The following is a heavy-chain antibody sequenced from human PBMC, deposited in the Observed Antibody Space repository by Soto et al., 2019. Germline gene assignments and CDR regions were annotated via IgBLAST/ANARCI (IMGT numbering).Heavy chain of an antibody. Sequence: SVKVSCKASGGTFSSYAISWVRQAPGQGLEWMGGIIPIFGTANYAQKFQGRVTITADKSTSTAYMELSSLRSEDTAVYYCAGGTIVGATFYYYGMDVWGQGTTVTVSS. D-gene: IGHD1-26*01. CDR3: AGGTIVGATFYYYGMDV. CDR1: GGTFSSYA. J-gene: IGHJ6*02. V-gene: IGHV1-69*06. CDR2: IIPIFGTA.